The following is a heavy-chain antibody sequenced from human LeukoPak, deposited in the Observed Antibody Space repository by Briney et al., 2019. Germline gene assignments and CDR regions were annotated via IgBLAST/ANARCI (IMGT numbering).Heavy chain of an antibody. CDR1: GFTFSSYW. D-gene: IGHD3-16*02. Sequence: PGGSLRLFCAASGFTFSSYWMHWVRQAPGKGLVWVSRINSDGSSTSYADSVKGRFTISRDNAKNTLYLQMNSLRAEDTAVYYCARVISLYYFDYWGQGTLVTVSS. CDR3: ARVISLYYFDY. J-gene: IGHJ4*02. V-gene: IGHV3-74*01. CDR2: INSDGSST.